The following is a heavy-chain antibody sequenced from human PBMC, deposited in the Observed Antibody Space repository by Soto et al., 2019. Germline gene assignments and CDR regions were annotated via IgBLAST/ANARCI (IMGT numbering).Heavy chain of an antibody. CDR2: IIPIYGTA. CDR3: ARARDYGAPRAFDI. J-gene: IGHJ3*02. Sequence: SVKVSCKASGGTFSSYAISWVRQAPGQGLEWMGGIIPIYGTANYAQKFQGRVTITADESTSTAYMELSSLRSEDTAVYYCARARDYGAPRAFDIWGQGTMVTVSS. D-gene: IGHD4-17*01. V-gene: IGHV1-69*13. CDR1: GGTFSSYA.